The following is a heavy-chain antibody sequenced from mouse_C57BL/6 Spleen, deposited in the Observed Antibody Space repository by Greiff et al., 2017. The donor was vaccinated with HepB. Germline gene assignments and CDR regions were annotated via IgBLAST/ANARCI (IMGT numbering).Heavy chain of an antibody. CDR2: ISYDGSN. J-gene: IGHJ4*01. CDR3: AREGSPYAMDY. D-gene: IGHD1-1*02. CDR1: GYSITSGYY. Sequence: EVKLQESGPGLVKPSQSLSLTCSVTGYSITSGYYWNWIRQFPGTKLEWMGYISYDGSNNYNPSLKNRISITRDTSKNQFFLKLNSVTTEDTATYYCAREGSPYAMDYWGQGTSVTVSS. V-gene: IGHV3-6*01.